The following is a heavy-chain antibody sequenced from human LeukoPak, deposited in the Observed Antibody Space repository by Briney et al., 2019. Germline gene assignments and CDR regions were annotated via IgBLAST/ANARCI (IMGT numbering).Heavy chain of an antibody. Sequence: GGSPRLSCAASGFTFSSYGMHWVRQAPGKGLEWVAVISYDGSNKYYADSVKGRFTISRDNSKNTLYLQMNGLRAEDTAVYYCAKDRGYSYGPHYFDYWGQGTLVTVSS. D-gene: IGHD5-18*01. J-gene: IGHJ4*02. CDR1: GFTFSSYG. CDR3: AKDRGYSYGPHYFDY. CDR2: ISYDGSNK. V-gene: IGHV3-30*18.